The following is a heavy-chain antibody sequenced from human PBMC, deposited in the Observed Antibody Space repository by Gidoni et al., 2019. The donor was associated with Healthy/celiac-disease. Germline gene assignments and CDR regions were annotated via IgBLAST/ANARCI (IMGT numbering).Heavy chain of an antibody. V-gene: IGHV3-33*01. CDR1: GFTFSSSG. CDR2: IWYDGSNK. D-gene: IGHD6-13*01. J-gene: IGHJ6*02. Sequence: QVQLVESGGGVVQPGRSLRLSCAASGFTFSSSGMPWVRQAPGKGLEWVAVIWYDGSNKYYADSVKGRFTISRDNSKNTLYLQMNSLRAEDTAVYYCAREAPAVRVPAAAGYYYYGMDVWGQGTTVTVSS. CDR3: AREAPAVRVPAAAGYYYYGMDV.